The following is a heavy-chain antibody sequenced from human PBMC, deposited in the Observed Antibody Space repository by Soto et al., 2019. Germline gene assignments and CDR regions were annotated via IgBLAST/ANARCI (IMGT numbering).Heavy chain of an antibody. D-gene: IGHD2-2*01. J-gene: IGHJ6*03. CDR3: ARRGKGYCSSTSCWMDYYYYMDV. CDR1: GYTFTSYA. V-gene: IGHV1-3*01. CDR2: INAGNGNT. Sequence: GASVKVSCKASGYTFTSYAMHWVRQAPGQRLEWMGWINAGNGNTKYSQKFQGRVTITRDTSASTAYMELSSLRSEDTAVYYCARRGKGYCSSTSCWMDYYYYMDVWGKGTTVTVSS.